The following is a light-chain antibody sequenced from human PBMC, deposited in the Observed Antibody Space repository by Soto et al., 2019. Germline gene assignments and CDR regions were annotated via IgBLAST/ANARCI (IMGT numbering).Light chain of an antibody. CDR1: QSISTY. CDR2: DAS. CDR3: QQRSNWTIT. V-gene: IGKV3-11*01. J-gene: IGKJ5*01. Sequence: DIVLTQSPATLSLSPGERATLSCRASQSISTYLAWYQQKPGQAPRLLIYDASNRATGIPVRFSGSGSGTDFTLTISSLEPEDLAVYYCQQRSNWTITFGQGARLEIK.